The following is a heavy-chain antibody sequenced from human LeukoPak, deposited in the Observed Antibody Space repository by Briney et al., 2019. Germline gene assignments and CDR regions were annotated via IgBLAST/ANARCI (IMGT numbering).Heavy chain of an antibody. Sequence: SETLSLTCAVYGGSFSGYYWSWIRQPPGKGLEWIGEINHSGSTNYNPSLKSRVTISVDTSKNQFSLKLSSVTAADTAVYYCARGRPWTRYCSGGSCSPWFDPWGEGTLVTVSS. CDR1: GGSFSGYY. V-gene: IGHV4-34*01. CDR3: ARGRPWTRYCSGGSCSPWFDP. J-gene: IGHJ5*02. CDR2: INHSGST. D-gene: IGHD2-15*01.